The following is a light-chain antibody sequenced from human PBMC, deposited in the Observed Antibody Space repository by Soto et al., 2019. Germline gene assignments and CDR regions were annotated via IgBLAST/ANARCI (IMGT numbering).Light chain of an antibody. J-gene: IGKJ5*01. V-gene: IGKV1-39*01. Sequence: DIQMTQSPSALSASVGDRVTITCRASESMSNCLAWYQQKPGKAPKLLISGASSLQSGVPSRFSGSGSGTDFTLTISSLQPEDFATYYCQQSYSTLITFGQGTRLEIK. CDR3: QQSYSTLIT. CDR1: ESMSNC. CDR2: GAS.